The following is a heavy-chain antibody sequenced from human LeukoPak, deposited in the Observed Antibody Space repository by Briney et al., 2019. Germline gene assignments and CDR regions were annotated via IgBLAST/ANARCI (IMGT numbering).Heavy chain of an antibody. V-gene: IGHV3-53*01. Sequence: GGSLRLSCAVSGFTVSSNYMSWVRQAPGKGLEWVSVLYSGGNTYYADSVKGRFTISRDNSKNTLFLHVNSLRAEDTAVYYCARKLLEMTTATGGRGTLVTVSS. CDR3: ARKLLEMTTAT. CDR1: GFTVSSNY. D-gene: IGHD4-11*01. J-gene: IGHJ4*02. CDR2: LYSGGNT.